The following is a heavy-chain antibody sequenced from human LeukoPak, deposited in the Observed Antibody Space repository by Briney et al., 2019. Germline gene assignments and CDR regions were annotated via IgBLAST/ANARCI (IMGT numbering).Heavy chain of an antibody. CDR1: GFTFTNAW. CDR2: ISSSGSTI. Sequence: GGSLGLSCAASGFTFTNAWMNWVRQAPGKGLEWVSYISSSGSTIYYADSVKGRFTISRDNAKNSLYLQMNSLRAEDTAVYYCARGRYSYGPHFDYWGQGTLVTVSS. D-gene: IGHD5-18*01. J-gene: IGHJ4*02. CDR3: ARGRYSYGPHFDY. V-gene: IGHV3-11*04.